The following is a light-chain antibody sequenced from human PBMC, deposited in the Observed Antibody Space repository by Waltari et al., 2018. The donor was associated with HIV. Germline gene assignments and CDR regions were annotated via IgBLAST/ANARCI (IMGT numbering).Light chain of an antibody. Sequence: VLTQPPSLSVAPGRKARRTCEGIDSGSKSVHGYRQKSGQAPVPVISYDSDRSSGIPERFSGSNSGNTATLTVSRVEAGDEADYYCQVWDTKTEHGLFGGGTKLSVL. V-gene: IGLV3-21*01. CDR3: QVWDTKTEHGL. CDR2: YDS. CDR1: DSGSKS. J-gene: IGLJ2*01.